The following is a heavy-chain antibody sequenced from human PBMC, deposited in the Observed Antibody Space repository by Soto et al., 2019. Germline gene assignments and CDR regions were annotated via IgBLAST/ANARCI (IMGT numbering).Heavy chain of an antibody. Sequence: QLQLQESGPGLVKPSETLSLTCTVSGGSISSSSFHWGWIRQPPGKGLEWIGSIYYSGSTYYSPSLKSRVTISVDTSKNQFSLKLSSVTAADTAVYYCAGRARAGGTDWRFDPWGQGTLVTVSS. CDR1: GGSISSSSFH. J-gene: IGHJ5*02. CDR2: IYYSGST. V-gene: IGHV4-39*01. D-gene: IGHD6-13*01. CDR3: AGRARAGGTDWRFDP.